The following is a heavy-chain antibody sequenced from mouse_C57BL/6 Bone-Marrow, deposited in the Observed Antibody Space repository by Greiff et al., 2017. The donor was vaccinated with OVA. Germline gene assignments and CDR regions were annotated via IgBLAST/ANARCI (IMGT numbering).Heavy chain of an antibody. V-gene: IGHV5-4*03. CDR2: ISDGGSYT. Sequence: EVKLVESGGGLVKPGGSLKLSCAASGFTFSSYAMSWVRQTPEKRLEWVATISDGGSYTYYPDNVKGRFTISRDNAKNNLYLQMSHLKSEDTAMYYCARAGIYYDYDQFAYWGQGTLVTVSA. D-gene: IGHD2-4*01. J-gene: IGHJ3*01. CDR1: GFTFSSYA. CDR3: ARAGIYYDYDQFAY.